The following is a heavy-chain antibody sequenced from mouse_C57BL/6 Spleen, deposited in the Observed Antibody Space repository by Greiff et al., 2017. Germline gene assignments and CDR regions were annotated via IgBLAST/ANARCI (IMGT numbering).Heavy chain of an antibody. CDR3: ARHEGLSSGTEEYYFDY. CDR1: GYTFTEYT. CDR2: FYPGSGSI. J-gene: IGHJ2*01. Sequence: VQLQQSGAELVKPGASVKLSCKASGYTFTEYTIHWVKQRSGQGLEWIGWFYPGSGSIKYNEKFKDKATLTADKSSSTVYMELSRLTSEDSAVYCCARHEGLSSGTEEYYFDYWGQGTTLTVSS. D-gene: IGHD4-1*01. V-gene: IGHV1-62-2*01.